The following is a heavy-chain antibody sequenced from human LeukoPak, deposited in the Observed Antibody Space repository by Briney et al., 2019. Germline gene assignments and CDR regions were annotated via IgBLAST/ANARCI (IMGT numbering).Heavy chain of an antibody. CDR3: ARHLRAVAGGRYFDY. D-gene: IGHD6-19*01. J-gene: IGHJ4*02. V-gene: IGHV4-59*08. Sequence: SETLSLTCTVSGGSISGYYRSWIRPPQGKGLEWIGYIYHNGGTNYNPSLQSRLTISVDTSKTQFSLKLSSVTAADTAVYYCARHLRAVAGGRYFDYWGQGTQVTVSS. CDR2: IYHNGGT. CDR1: GGSISGYY.